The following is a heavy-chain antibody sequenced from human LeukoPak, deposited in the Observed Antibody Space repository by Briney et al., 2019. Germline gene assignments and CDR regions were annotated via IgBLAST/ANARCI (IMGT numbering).Heavy chain of an antibody. V-gene: IGHV4-59*08. D-gene: IGHD2/OR15-2a*01. CDR3: AGHHPRNTVDF. CDR2: ISDIGSI. Sequence: KTSETLSLTCTVSGDSISSYYWSWLRHSPGKGLEWIAYISDIGSINYNPSLKSRVTISLDTSKNQFSLKLSSVTAADTAVYYCAGHHPRNTVDFWGQGTLVTVSS. J-gene: IGHJ4*02. CDR1: GDSISSYY.